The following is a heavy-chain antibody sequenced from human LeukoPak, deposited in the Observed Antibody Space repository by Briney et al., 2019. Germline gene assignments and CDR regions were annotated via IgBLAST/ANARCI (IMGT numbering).Heavy chain of an antibody. CDR3: ARTPLVGSGYFDY. J-gene: IGHJ4*02. CDR1: EYTFTNYY. CDR2: INPSRGNT. D-gene: IGHD2-15*01. V-gene: IGHV1-46*01. Sequence: ASVKVSCKASEYTFTNYYIHWVRQAPGQGLEWMGIINPSRGNTAYAQMFQGRLTMPRDTSTSTVYMELSSLRSEDTAVYYCARTPLVGSGYFDYWGQGTLVAVSS.